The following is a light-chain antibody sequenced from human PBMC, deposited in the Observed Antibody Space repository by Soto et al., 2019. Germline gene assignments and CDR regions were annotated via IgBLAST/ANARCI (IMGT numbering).Light chain of an antibody. CDR2: GAS. J-gene: IGKJ2*01. CDR3: QQYYSTPYT. V-gene: IGKV3-15*01. Sequence: EIVMTQSPATLSVSPGERATLSCRASQSISSNLAWYQQKPGQAPSLLLYGASTRATGIPARFSGSGSGTDFTLTISSLQSEDVAVYYCQQYYSTPYTFGQGTKLEIK. CDR1: QSISSN.